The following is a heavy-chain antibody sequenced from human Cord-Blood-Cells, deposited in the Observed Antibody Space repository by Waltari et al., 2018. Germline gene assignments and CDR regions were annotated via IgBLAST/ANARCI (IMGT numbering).Heavy chain of an antibody. Sequence: QVQLVESGGGVVQPGGALRLSCADSGFTFSSYGMHWVRQAPGKGLEWVAFIRYDGSNKYYADSVKGRFTISRDNSKNTLYLQMNSLRAEDTAVYYCAKPSSGSYYFDYWGQGTLVTVSS. CDR1: GFTFSSYG. V-gene: IGHV3-30*02. D-gene: IGHD1-26*01. J-gene: IGHJ4*02. CDR2: IRYDGSNK. CDR3: AKPSSGSYYFDY.